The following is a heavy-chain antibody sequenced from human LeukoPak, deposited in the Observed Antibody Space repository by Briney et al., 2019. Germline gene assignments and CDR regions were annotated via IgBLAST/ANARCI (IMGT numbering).Heavy chain of an antibody. J-gene: IGHJ4*02. CDR2: VDPEDGET. CDR3: ATGAVAGTSIRSGPSYVTLLAY. V-gene: IGHV1-69-2*01. CDR1: GYTFTGYY. Sequence: GASVKVSCKASGYTFTGYYMHWVRQAPGKGLEWMGLVDPEDGETIYAEKFQGRVTITADTSTDTAYMELSSLRFEDTAVYYCATGAVAGTSIRSGPSYVTLLAYWGQGTLVTVSS. D-gene: IGHD6-19*01.